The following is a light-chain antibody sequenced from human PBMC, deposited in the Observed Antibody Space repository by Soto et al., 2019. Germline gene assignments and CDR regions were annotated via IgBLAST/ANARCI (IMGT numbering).Light chain of an antibody. CDR3: LLFYSAARVV. J-gene: IGLJ2*01. CDR1: TGAVTSGHY. Sequence: QAVVTQEPSLTVSPGGTVTLTCGSSTGAVTSGHYPYWFQQKPGQAPRTLIYDTTNKHSWTPARFSGSLPGGKAALTLSGAQPEDEADYYCLLFYSAARVVFGGGTKLTVL. CDR2: DTT. V-gene: IGLV7-46*01.